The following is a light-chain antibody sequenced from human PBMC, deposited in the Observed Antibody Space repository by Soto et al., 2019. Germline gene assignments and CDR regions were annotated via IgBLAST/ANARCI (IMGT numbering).Light chain of an antibody. CDR3: QSYDSNLSGSL. V-gene: IGLV1-40*01. CDR2: NYV. CDR1: SSNIGAGYG. Sequence: QSVLTQPPSVSGAPGQRVTISCAGTSSNIGAGYGVHWYQQLPGRAPKLPIHNYVNRPSGVPDRFSGSKSGTSASLAFTGLQGEDEGDYYCQSYDSNLSGSLFGGGTKVTVL. J-gene: IGLJ2*01.